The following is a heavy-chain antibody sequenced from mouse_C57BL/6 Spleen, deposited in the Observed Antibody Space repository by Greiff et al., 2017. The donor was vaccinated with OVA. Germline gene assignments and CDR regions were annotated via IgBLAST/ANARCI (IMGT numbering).Heavy chain of an antibody. V-gene: IGHV1-72*01. CDR3: ARSGYYGSGGNWYFDV. D-gene: IGHD1-1*01. CDR1: GYTFTSYW. CDR2: IDPNSGGT. Sequence: VQLQQSGAELVKPGASVKLSCKASGYTFTSYWMHWVKQRPGRGLEWIGRIDPNSGGTKYNEKFKSKATLTVDKPSSTAYMQLSSRTSEYSAVYYCARSGYYGSGGNWYFDVWGTGTTVTVSS. J-gene: IGHJ1*03.